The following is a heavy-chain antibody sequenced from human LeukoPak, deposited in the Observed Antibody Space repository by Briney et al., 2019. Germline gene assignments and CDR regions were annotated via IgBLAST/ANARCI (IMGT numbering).Heavy chain of an antibody. J-gene: IGHJ4*02. Sequence: SETLSLTCTVYGGSISSSNYYWAWIRQPPGKGLEWIGSISYSGSTHYNPSLKSRVTMSVDTSKNQFFLKLTSVTAADTAVYHCARVRGSGWYEFEYWGQGTRVTVSS. CDR1: GGSISSSNYY. V-gene: IGHV4-39*07. CDR3: ARVRGSGWYEFEY. CDR2: ISYSGST. D-gene: IGHD6-19*01.